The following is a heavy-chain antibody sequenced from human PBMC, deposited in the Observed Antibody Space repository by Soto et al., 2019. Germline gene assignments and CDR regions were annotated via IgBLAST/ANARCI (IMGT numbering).Heavy chain of an antibody. J-gene: IGHJ3*02. CDR3: ARDSPIGYGDYGEAFDI. CDR2: IIPVFGTA. V-gene: IGHV1-69*01. D-gene: IGHD4-17*01. CDR1: GGSFSNYA. Sequence: QVQLVQSGAEVRKPGSSVKVSCKAPGGSFSNYAINWLRQAPGQGLEWMGGIIPVFGTAKNAQKFQGRVTIIADESTSTAYMELSSLRSEDTAVYYCARDSPIGYGDYGEAFDIWGQGTMVTVSS.